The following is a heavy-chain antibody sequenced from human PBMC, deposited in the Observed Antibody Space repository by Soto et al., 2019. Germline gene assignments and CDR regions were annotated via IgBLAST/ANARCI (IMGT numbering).Heavy chain of an antibody. V-gene: IGHV3-53*04. CDR2: IYSGGST. J-gene: IGHJ6*03. CDR1: GFTVSSNY. D-gene: IGHD2-8*01. CDR3: ARVTNAVTPSLDYYYYYMDV. Sequence: GGSLRLSCAASGFTVSSNYMSWVRQAPGKGLEWVSVIYSGGSTYYADSVKGRFTISRHNSKNTLYLQMNSLRAEDTAVYYCARVTNAVTPSLDYYYYYMDVWGKGTTVTVSS.